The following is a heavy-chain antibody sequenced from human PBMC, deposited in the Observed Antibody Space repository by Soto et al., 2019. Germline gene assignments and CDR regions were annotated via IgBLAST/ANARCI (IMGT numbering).Heavy chain of an antibody. CDR1: GGTFSSYA. V-gene: IGHV1-69*06. Sequence: SVKVSCKASGGTFSSYAISWVRQAPGQGLEWMGGIIPIFGTANYAQKFQGRVTITADKSTSTAYMELSSLRSEDTAVYYCARGYCSGGSCYSAGWFDPWGQGTLVTVSS. J-gene: IGHJ5*02. CDR2: IIPIFGTA. D-gene: IGHD2-15*01. CDR3: ARGYCSGGSCYSAGWFDP.